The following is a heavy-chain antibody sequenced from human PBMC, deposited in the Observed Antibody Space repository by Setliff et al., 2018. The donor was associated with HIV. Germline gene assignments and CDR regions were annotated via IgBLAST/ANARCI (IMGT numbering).Heavy chain of an antibody. CDR3: AAFFVTPLMTQDF. Sequence: PSETLSLTCTVSGYSISSDYYWGWIRQPPGKGLEWIGSIYHSGSTYYNPSLKSRVTISVDTSKKQFSLKMTSMTAADTAVYYCAAFFVTPLMTQDFWGQGTLVTVSS. V-gene: IGHV4-38-2*02. J-gene: IGHJ4*02. CDR2: IYHSGST. CDR1: GYSISSDYY. D-gene: IGHD4-17*01.